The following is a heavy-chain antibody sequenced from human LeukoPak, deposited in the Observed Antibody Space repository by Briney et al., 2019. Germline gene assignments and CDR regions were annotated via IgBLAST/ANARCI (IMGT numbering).Heavy chain of an antibody. J-gene: IGHJ3*02. CDR1: GFTFSSYG. V-gene: IGHV3-30*18. D-gene: IGHD3-10*01. CDR3: AKDEMVRGVIIAPIDAFDI. CDR2: ISYDGSNK. Sequence: GGSLRLSCAASGFTFSSYGMHRVRQAPGKGLEWVAVISYDGSNKYYADSVKGRFTISRDNSKNTLYLQMNSLRAEDTAVYYCAKDEMVRGVIIAPIDAFDIWGQGTVVTVSS.